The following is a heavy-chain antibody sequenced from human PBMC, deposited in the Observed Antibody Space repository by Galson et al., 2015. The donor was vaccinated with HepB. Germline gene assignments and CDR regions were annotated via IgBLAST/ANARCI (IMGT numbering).Heavy chain of an antibody. D-gene: IGHD4-17*01. CDR2: IDPSDSYT. J-gene: IGHJ3*01. CDR3: ARTTMTTSGAIDH. Sequence: QSGAEVKKPGESLRISCKGSGYSFTNYWISWVRQMPGKGLEWLGRIDPSDSYTNYSPSFQGHVTISADKSISSAYLQCSTLKASDTAMYYCARTTMTTSGAIDHWGRGTMVTVSS. V-gene: IGHV5-10-1*01. CDR1: GYSFTNYW.